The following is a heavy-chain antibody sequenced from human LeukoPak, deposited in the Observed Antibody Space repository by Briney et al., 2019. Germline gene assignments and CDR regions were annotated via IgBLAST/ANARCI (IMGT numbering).Heavy chain of an antibody. V-gene: IGHV3-48*03. CDR1: GFTFSSYE. CDR3: ARAPQVLLWVGELPGYFDY. Sequence: GGSLRLSCAASGFTFSSYEMNWVRQAPGKGLEWVSYISSSGSTIYYADSVKGRFTISRDNAKNSLYLQMNSLRAEDTAVYYCARAPQVLLWVGELPGYFDYWGQGTLVTVSS. J-gene: IGHJ4*02. CDR2: ISSSGSTI. D-gene: IGHD3-10*01.